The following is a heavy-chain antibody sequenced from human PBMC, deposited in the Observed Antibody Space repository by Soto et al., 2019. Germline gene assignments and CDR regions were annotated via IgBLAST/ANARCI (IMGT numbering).Heavy chain of an antibody. D-gene: IGHD6-25*01. CDR1: GGSISSGGYY. CDR3: ARQAAAIYGMDV. J-gene: IGHJ6*04. CDR2: IYYSGST. Sequence: QVQLQESGPGLVKPSQTLSLTCTVSGGSISSGGYYWSWIRQHPGKGMEWIGYIYYSGSTYYNPSLKSRVTLSVDTSQDQFARKLSSVTAADTTVYYCARQAAAIYGMDVWGKGPTVTVSS. V-gene: IGHV4-31*03.